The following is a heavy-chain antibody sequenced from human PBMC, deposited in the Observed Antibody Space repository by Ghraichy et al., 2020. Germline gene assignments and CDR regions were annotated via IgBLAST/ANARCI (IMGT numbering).Heavy chain of an antibody. CDR2: IKEDGSET. CDR3: ARFRPFDY. J-gene: IGHJ4*02. V-gene: IGHV3-7*01. CDR1: GFTFSNYW. Sequence: EGSLRLSCAASGFTFSNYWMSWVRQAPGKGLEWVANIKEDGSETYYGDSVKGRFTIFRDNAKNSLYLQMNSLRAEDTAVYYCARFRPFDYWGQGTLVTVSS.